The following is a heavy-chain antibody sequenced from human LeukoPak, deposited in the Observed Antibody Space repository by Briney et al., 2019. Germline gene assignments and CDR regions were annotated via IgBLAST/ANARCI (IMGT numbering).Heavy chain of an antibody. D-gene: IGHD5-18*01. V-gene: IGHV6-1*01. CDR2: TYYRSKWYN. J-gene: IGHJ3*02. Sequence: SQTLSLTFAIFGDSISSNSSWNWTRQSPSRGLEWLGRTYYRSKWYNDYVVSVKSRVNINPDTSKNQFSLQLNSVTPEDTAVYYCARGGQGDGYSADEAFDIWGQGTMVTVS. CDR1: GDSISSNSS. CDR3: ARGGQGDGYSADEAFDI.